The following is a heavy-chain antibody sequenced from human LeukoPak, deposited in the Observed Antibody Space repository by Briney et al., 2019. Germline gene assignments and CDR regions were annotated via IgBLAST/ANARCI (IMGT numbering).Heavy chain of an antibody. V-gene: IGHV4-59*08. Sequence: SETLSLTCTVSGGSISGYYWSWIRQPPGKGLEWIGYIYYSGSTNYNPSLKSRVTISLDTSKNQFSLKLTSVRAADTALYYCARRLDSSTWFALDVWGHGTTVTVSS. J-gene: IGHJ6*02. D-gene: IGHD6-13*01. CDR3: ARRLDSSTWFALDV. CDR2: IYYSGST. CDR1: GGSISGYY.